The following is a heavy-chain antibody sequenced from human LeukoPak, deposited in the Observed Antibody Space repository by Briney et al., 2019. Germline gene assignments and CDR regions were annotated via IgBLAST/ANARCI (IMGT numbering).Heavy chain of an antibody. V-gene: IGHV4-38-2*01. CDR3: ARNRSVTTTPGFDH. CDR2: IYHSGST. CDR1: GYSIRSGDY. Sequence: SETLSLTCAVSGYSIRSGDYWGWIRQSPGKGLEWIGSIYHSGSTHNNPSLKSRVTISVDTSKNQFSLMLSSVTAADTAIYYCARNRSVTTTPGFDHWGQGTLVTVSS. J-gene: IGHJ4*02. D-gene: IGHD4-17*01.